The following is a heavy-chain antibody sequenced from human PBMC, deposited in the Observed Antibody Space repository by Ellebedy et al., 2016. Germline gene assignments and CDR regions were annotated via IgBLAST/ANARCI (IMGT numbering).Heavy chain of an antibody. CDR3: TRGGLDNSFDV. Sequence: GESLKISCAVSGFTFTSYRMKWVRQTPGKGLEWVSYISPTSGSTIYYADSVKGRFTISRDNAKNSVYLQMNSLRDEDTAVYYCTRGGLDNSFDVWGQGTMVTVSS. CDR2: ISPTSGSTI. V-gene: IGHV3-48*02. CDR1: GFTFTSYR. J-gene: IGHJ3*01. D-gene: IGHD3-16*01.